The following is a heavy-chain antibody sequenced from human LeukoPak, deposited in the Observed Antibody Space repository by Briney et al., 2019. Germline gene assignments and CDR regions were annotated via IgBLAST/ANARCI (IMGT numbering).Heavy chain of an antibody. CDR3: ALTFYFYRRGYSYFDY. V-gene: IGHV3-53*01. CDR1: GFTLSGDY. CDR2: IFNGDST. J-gene: IGHJ4*02. Sequence: GGSLRLSCEDSGFTLSGDYLSRVRQVPGRGLEWVALIFNGDSTDYPDSVKGRFTISRDKSKKTQHLQMDCLRPEYTAMDYRALTFYFYRRGYSYFDYWGQGALVTVSS. D-gene: IGHD3-22*01.